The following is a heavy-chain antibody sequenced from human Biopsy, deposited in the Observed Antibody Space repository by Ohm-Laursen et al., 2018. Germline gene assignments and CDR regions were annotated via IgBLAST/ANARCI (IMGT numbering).Heavy chain of an antibody. D-gene: IGHD6-19*01. V-gene: IGHV4-61*01. CDR3: ARGMRSSGWPYFDS. Sequence: GTLSLTCTVSGDSVSSGSFYWTWTRQPPGQGLEYIGYIYDRGSTANYNPSLESRVTMSVDMPKNQFSLKLSSVTAADTAIYYCARGMRSSGWPYFDSWGQGTLVTVSS. CDR2: IYDRGSTA. J-gene: IGHJ4*02. CDR1: GDSVSSGSFY.